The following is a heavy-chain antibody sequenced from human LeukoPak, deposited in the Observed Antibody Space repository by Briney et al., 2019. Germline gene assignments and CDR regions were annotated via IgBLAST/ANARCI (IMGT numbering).Heavy chain of an antibody. CDR2: ISSSSSYI. J-gene: IGHJ4*02. V-gene: IGHV3-21*01. CDR3: ARGDPTVTTKLRFDY. Sequence: PGGSLRLSCAASGFTFSSYSMNWVRQAPGKGLEWVSSISSSSSYIYYADSVKGRFTISRDNAKNSLYLQMNSLRAEDTAVYYCARGDPTVTTKLRFDYWGQGTLVTVSS. CDR1: GFTFSSYS. D-gene: IGHD4-17*01.